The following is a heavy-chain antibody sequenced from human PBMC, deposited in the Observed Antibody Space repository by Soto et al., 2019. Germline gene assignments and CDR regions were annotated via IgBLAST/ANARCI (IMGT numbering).Heavy chain of an antibody. CDR2: IYYSGST. V-gene: IGHV4-31*11. D-gene: IGHD3-22*01. CDR1: GGSISGGGYY. J-gene: IGHJ3*02. Sequence: QVPLQESGAGLVKPSQTLSLTCAVSGGSISGGGYYWSRIRQHPGKGLEWIGYIYYSGSTYYNPSLKSRVTISVDTSKNQFSLQLSFVTAADTAVYYCARENFLYDSSGYFHDAFDIWGQGTMVTVSS. CDR3: ARENFLYDSSGYFHDAFDI.